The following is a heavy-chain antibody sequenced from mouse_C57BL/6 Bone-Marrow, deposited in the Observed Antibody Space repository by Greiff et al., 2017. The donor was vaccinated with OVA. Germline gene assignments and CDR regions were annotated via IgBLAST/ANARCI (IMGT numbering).Heavy chain of an antibody. CDR1: GYTFTDYN. V-gene: IGHV1-18*01. D-gene: IGHD1-1*01. CDR3: ARRSYYYGSSPFDY. CDR2: INPNNGGT. J-gene: IGHJ2*01. Sequence: VQLQQSGPELVKPGASVKIPCKASGYTFTDYNMDWVKQSHGKSLEWIGDINPNNGGTIYNQKFKGKATLTVDKSSSTAYMELRSLTSEDTVVYYCARRSYYYGSSPFDYWGQGTTLTVSS.